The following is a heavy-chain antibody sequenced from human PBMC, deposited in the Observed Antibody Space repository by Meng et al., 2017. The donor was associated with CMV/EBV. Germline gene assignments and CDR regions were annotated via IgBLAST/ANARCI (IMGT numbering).Heavy chain of an antibody. V-gene: IGHV3-11*01. CDR2: ISSSGSTI. CDR3: AAKDLAFDY. J-gene: IGHJ4*02. CDR1: GFTFSDYY. Sequence: LSLTCAASGFTFSDYYMSWIRQAPGKGLEWVSYISSSGSTIYYADSVKGRFTISRDNAKNSLYLQMNSLRAEDTAVYYCAAKDLAFDYWGQGTLVTVSS. D-gene: IGHD5-12*01.